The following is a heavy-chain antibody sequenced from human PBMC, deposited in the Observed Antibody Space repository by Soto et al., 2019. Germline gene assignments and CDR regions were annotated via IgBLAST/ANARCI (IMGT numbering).Heavy chain of an antibody. CDR1: GFTFRNYA. J-gene: IGHJ4*02. CDR3: AREFAPGSPNYDY. V-gene: IGHV3-23*01. D-gene: IGHD2-21*01. Sequence: PGGPLRLSCAASGFTFRNYAMSWVRQAPGKGLEWVSTLTRSGHTFYADSERGRFTISRDNSKNTLSLQMDSLRAEDTAVYYCAREFAPGSPNYDYWGLGTLVTVSS. CDR2: LTRSGHT.